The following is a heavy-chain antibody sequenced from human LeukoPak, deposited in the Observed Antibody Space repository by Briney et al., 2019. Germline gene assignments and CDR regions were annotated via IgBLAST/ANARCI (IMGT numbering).Heavy chain of an antibody. CDR1: GYTFTSYG. V-gene: IGHV1-18*01. Sequence: ASVTVSFTASGYTFTSYGISWVRQAPGQGLEWMGWISTYNGNTNYAQKLQGRVTMTTDTSTSTAYMELRSLRSDDTAVYYCAREDIVVVPAVPYYYYYMDVWGKGTTVTVSS. CDR2: ISTYNGNT. J-gene: IGHJ6*03. D-gene: IGHD2-2*01. CDR3: AREDIVVVPAVPYYYYYMDV.